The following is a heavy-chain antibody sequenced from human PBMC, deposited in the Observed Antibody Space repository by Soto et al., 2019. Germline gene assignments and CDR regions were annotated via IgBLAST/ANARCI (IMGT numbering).Heavy chain of an antibody. J-gene: IGHJ1*01. V-gene: IGHV1-69*12. CDR3: ARGGKGSTAAAGDEYFQH. Sequence: QVQLVQSGAEVKKPGSSVKVSCKASGGTFSSYAISWVRQAPGQGLEWMGGIIPIFGTANYAQKFQGRVTITADESTSRAYMALSSLRSEDTAVYYCARGGKGSTAAAGDEYFQHWGQGTLVTVSS. D-gene: IGHD6-13*01. CDR1: GGTFSSYA. CDR2: IIPIFGTA.